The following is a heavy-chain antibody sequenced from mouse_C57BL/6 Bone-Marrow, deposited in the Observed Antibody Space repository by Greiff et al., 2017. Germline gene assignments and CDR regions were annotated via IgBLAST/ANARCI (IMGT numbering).Heavy chain of an antibody. J-gene: IGHJ4*01. CDR3: ARSYAYDDYTMDY. D-gene: IGHD2-2*01. CDR1: GYTFTNYW. V-gene: IGHV1-64*01. CDR2: MHPNGGSP. Sequence: QVQLQQPGAELVKPGASVKLSCKASGYTFTNYWMHWVKQRPGQGLEWIGMMHPNGGSPDYNEKFKSEATLSVDKSSRTAYMELSSLTSEDSAFYYCARSYAYDDYTMDYWGQGTSVTVSS.